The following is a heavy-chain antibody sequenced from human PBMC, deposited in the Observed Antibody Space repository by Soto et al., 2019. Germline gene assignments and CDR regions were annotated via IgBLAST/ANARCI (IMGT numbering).Heavy chain of an antibody. CDR2: IWYDGSNK. CDR1: GFTFSSYG. CDR3: ARDTIWNDLWSFVGGDAFDI. D-gene: IGHD3-3*01. V-gene: IGHV3-33*01. J-gene: IGHJ3*02. Sequence: PGGSLRLSCAASGFTFSSYGMHWVRQAPGKRLEWVAVIWYDGSNKYYADSVKGRFTISRDNSKNTLYLQMNSLRAEDTAVYYCARDTIWNDLWSFVGGDAFDIWGQGTMVTVSS.